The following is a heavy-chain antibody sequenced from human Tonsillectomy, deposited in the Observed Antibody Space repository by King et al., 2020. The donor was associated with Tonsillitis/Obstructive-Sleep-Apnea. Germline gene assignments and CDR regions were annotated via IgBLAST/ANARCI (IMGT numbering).Heavy chain of an antibody. Sequence: VQLVESGGGLVQPGGSLRLSCAASGFTFSSYSMNWVRQAPGKGLEGVSYIRSRRSTIYYGDSVKGRCTIARDNAKNSLYLQMNSLRDEDTAVYYCARDIVVVPAASGYFDYWGQGTLVTVSS. CDR3: ARDIVVVPAASGYFDY. V-gene: IGHV3-48*02. CDR1: GFTFSSYS. J-gene: IGHJ4*02. D-gene: IGHD2-2*01. CDR2: IRSRRSTI.